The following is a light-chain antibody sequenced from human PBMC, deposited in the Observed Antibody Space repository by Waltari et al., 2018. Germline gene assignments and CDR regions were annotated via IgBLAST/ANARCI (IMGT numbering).Light chain of an antibody. CDR1: YPNIGRTA. Sequence: QSVLTQPPSASGTPGQRVTISCSGSYPNIGRTAVNWYQQLPETAPKLLIYTDNQRPSGVPDRFSGSKSGTSASLAISGLQSEDEADYHCATWDDSLNAWVFGGGTKVTVL. CDR3: ATWDDSLNAWV. V-gene: IGLV1-44*01. J-gene: IGLJ3*02. CDR2: TDN.